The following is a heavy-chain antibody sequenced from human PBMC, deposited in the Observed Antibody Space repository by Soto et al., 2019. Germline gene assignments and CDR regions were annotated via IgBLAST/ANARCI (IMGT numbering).Heavy chain of an antibody. J-gene: IGHJ6*02. CDR2: ISSSSSYI. CDR3: ARAHGYYYGMDV. CDR1: GFTFSSYS. V-gene: IGHV3-21*01. Sequence: PGGSLRLSCAASGFTFSSYSMNWVRQAPGKGLEWVSSISSSSSYIYYADSVKGRFTISRDNAKNSLYLQMNSLRAEDTAVYYCARAHGYYYGMDVWGQGTTVTVSS.